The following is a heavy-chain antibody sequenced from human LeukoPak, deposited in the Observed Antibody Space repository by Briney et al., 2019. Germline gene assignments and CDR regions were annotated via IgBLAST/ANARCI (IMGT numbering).Heavy chain of an antibody. CDR3: ARAFQSLGGLSLPDY. D-gene: IGHD3-16*02. J-gene: IGHJ4*02. CDR1: GYTFTNYA. V-gene: IGHV7-4-1*02. CDR2: IHPSTGNP. Sequence: GASVKVSCKASGYTFTNYAMNWVRQAPGQGLKWMGWIHPSTGNPTYAQGFTGRFVFSLDTSVSTTYLQISSLKPEDTAVYYCARAFQSLGGLSLPDYWGQGTLVTVSS.